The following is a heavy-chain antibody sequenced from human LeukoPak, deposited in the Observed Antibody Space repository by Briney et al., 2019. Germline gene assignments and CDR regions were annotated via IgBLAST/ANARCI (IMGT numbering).Heavy chain of an antibody. Sequence: SETLSLTCSVSGDSISTSSYYWGWIRQPPGKGLEWIGSIYYSGSTYYNPSLKSRVTISVDTSKNQFSLKLSSVTAADTAVYYCARLTMMGTLPYFDYWGQGTLVTVSS. CDR2: IYYSGST. D-gene: IGHD1-14*01. V-gene: IGHV4-39*07. CDR3: ARLTMMGTLPYFDY. CDR1: GDSISTSSYY. J-gene: IGHJ4*02.